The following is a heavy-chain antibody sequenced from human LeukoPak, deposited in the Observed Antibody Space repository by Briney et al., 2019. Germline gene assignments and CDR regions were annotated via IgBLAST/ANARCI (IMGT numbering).Heavy chain of an antibody. V-gene: IGHV5-51*01. D-gene: IGHD1-26*01. J-gene: IGHJ3*02. CDR3: ASRFQWELPNDAFDI. CDR1: GYSFTNYW. CDR2: IYPGDSDT. Sequence: GESLKISCKGSGYSFTNYWIGWVRQMPGKGLEWMAIIYPGDSDTKYSPSFQGQVTISADKSISTAYLQWSSLKASDTAMYYCASRFQWELPNDAFDIWGQGTMVTVSS.